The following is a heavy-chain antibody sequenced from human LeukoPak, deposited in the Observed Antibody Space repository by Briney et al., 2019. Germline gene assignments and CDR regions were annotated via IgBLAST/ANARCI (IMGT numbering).Heavy chain of an antibody. CDR1: EFTFSSYG. D-gene: IGHD1-26*01. CDR3: ARDLSGSVDY. Sequence: GGSLRLSCAASEFTFSSYGLHWVRQAPGKGLEWVAVISYDGSNKYYADSVKGRFTISRDNSKNTLYLQMNSLRGEDTAVYYCARDLSGSVDYWGQGTLVTVSS. CDR2: ISYDGSNK. V-gene: IGHV3-30-3*01. J-gene: IGHJ4*02.